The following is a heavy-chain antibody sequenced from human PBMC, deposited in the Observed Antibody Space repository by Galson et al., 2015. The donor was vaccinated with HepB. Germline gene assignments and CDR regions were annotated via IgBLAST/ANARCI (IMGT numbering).Heavy chain of an antibody. CDR3: ARAGYYDSTTYYYYYYGMDV. D-gene: IGHD3-22*01. Sequence: SVKVSCKASGGTFSSYTISWVRQAPGQGLEWMGRIIPILGIANYAQKFQGRVTITADKSTSTAYMELSSLRSEDTAVYYCARAGYYDSTTYYYYYYGMDVWGQGTTVTVSS. CDR1: GGTFSSYT. J-gene: IGHJ6*02. V-gene: IGHV1-69*02. CDR2: IIPILGIA.